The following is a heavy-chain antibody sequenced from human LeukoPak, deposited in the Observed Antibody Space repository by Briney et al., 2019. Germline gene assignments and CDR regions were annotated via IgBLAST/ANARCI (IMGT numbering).Heavy chain of an antibody. CDR1: GFTFSSYA. Sequence: GRSLGLSCAASGFTFSSYAMNWVRQAPGKGLEWVAVISNDGANKYYADSVKGRFTISRDNSKNTLDLQMNSLRAEDTSVYYCARDQFSMVVRSAFDIWGQGTMVTVSS. V-gene: IGHV3-30-3*01. J-gene: IGHJ3*02. D-gene: IGHD3-10*01. CDR3: ARDQFSMVVRSAFDI. CDR2: ISNDGANK.